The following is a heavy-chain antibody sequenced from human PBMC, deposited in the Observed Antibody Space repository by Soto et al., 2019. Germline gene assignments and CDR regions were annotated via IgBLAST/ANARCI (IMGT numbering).Heavy chain of an antibody. CDR3: ARNPYDYVWGSYRPLGFDY. CDR1: GGSFSGSY. D-gene: IGHD3-16*02. V-gene: IGHV4-34*01. CDR2: INHSGST. Sequence: PSETLSLTCAVYGGSFSGSYWSWIRQPPGKGLEWSGEINHSGSTNYNPSLKSRVTISVDTSKNQFSLKLSSVTAADTAVYYCARNPYDYVWGSYRPLGFDYWGQGTPVTVSS. J-gene: IGHJ4*02.